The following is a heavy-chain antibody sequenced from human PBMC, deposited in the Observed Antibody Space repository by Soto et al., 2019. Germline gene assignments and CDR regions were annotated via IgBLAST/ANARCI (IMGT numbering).Heavy chain of an antibody. CDR1: VYTFTNYW. J-gene: IGHJ6*02. CDR2: IYPGDSDT. CDR3: AASILYYGMDV. V-gene: IGHV5-51*01. Sequence: PGESLKISCKGSVYTFTNYWIGWVRQMAVKGLEWMGIIYPGDSDTKYNPSFQGQVTISADKSITTTYLRWTSLKASDTAIYYCAASILYYGMDVWGQGTTVIVSS.